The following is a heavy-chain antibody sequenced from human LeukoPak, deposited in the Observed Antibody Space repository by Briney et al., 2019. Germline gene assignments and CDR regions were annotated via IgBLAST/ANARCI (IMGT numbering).Heavy chain of an antibody. D-gene: IGHD3-10*01. J-gene: IGHJ4*02. CDR3: AREGGDYYGSGSYNY. CDR2: IIPIFGTA. V-gene: IGHV1-69*13. CDR1: GGTFSSYA. Sequence: SVKVSCKASGGTFSSYAISWVRQAPGQGLEWMGGIIPIFGTANYAQKFQGRVTITADESTSTAYMELSSMRSEDTAVYYCAREGGDYYGSGSYNYWGQGTLVTVSS.